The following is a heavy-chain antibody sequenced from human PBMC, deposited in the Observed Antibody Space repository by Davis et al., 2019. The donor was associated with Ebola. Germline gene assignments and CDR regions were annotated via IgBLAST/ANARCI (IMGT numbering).Heavy chain of an antibody. CDR3: ARGDSYYDPSGYYAGPEAPDH. CDR2: IYYTGST. V-gene: IGHV4-59*12. Sequence: SETLSLTCTMSGGSISSTYRSWIRQPPGKGLEWIGYIYYTGSTNYNPSLKSRVTISVDTSKNQFSLQLSSVTAADTAVYYCARGDSYYDPSGYYAGPEAPDHWGQGTLVSVS. CDR1: GGSISSTY. D-gene: IGHD3-22*01. J-gene: IGHJ4*02.